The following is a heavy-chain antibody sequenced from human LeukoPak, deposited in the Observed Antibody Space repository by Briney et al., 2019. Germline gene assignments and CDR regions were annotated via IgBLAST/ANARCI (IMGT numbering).Heavy chain of an antibody. CDR3: TRVMFGGVTALDY. J-gene: IGHJ4*02. CDR1: GFTFSAYS. Sequence: SGGSLRLSCAASGFTFSAYSINWVRQAPGKGLEWVSSISSTSEFIHYADSVKGRFTISRDHAKNSLFLQMNSLRAEDTAVYYCTRVMFGGVTALDYWGQGTLVTVSS. CDR2: ISSTSEFI. D-gene: IGHD3-16*01. V-gene: IGHV3-21*04.